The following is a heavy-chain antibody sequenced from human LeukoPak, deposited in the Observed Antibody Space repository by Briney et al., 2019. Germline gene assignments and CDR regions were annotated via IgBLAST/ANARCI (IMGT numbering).Heavy chain of an antibody. CDR1: VGSISSGYYY. D-gene: IGHD3-22*01. V-gene: IGHV4-30-4*01. J-gene: IGHJ2*01. CDR3: ARDGYYYDSSGSEYFDL. Sequence: SETLSLTWTVSVGSISSGYYYWSWFRQPPGKGLEWIGYIYYSGSTYYNPSLKSRVTISVDTSKNQFSLKLSSVTAADTAVYYSARDGYYYDSSGSEYFDLWGRGTLVTVSS. CDR2: IYYSGST.